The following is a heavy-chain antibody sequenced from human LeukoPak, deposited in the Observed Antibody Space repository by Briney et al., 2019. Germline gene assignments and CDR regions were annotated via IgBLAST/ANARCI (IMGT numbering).Heavy chain of an antibody. CDR1: GFTFSSYA. CDR2: ISYDGINK. CDR3: ARDPKNDYYDSTSAFDI. J-gene: IGHJ3*02. D-gene: IGHD3-22*01. V-gene: IGHV3-30*04. Sequence: PGGSLRLSCAASGFTFSSYAMHWVRQAPGKGLEWVAVISYDGINKYYADSVKGRFTISRDNSKNTLYLQMSSLRAEDMAVYYCARDPKNDYYDSTSAFDIWGQGTMVTVSS.